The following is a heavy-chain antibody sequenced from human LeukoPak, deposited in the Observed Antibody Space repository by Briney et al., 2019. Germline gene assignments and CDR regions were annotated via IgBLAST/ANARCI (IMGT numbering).Heavy chain of an antibody. Sequence: SETLSLTCTVSGGSISSGGYYWSWIRQPPGKGLEWIGEINHSGSTNYNPSLKSRVTISVDTSKNQFSLKLSSVTAADTAVYYCARVIQWYFGYWGQGTLVTVSS. CDR2: INHSGST. V-gene: IGHV4-39*07. D-gene: IGHD5-12*01. CDR1: GGSISSGGYY. CDR3: ARVIQWYFGY. J-gene: IGHJ4*02.